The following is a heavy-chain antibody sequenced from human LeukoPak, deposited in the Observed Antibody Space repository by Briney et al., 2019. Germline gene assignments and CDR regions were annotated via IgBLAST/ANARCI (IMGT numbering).Heavy chain of an antibody. V-gene: IGHV1-18*01. Sequence: ASVKVSCKASGYTFTSYGISWVRQAPGQGLEWMGWISAYNGNTNYAQKLQGRVTMTTDTSTSTAYMELRSLRSDDTAVCYCAREGGWDTAMVRRFDYWGQGTLVTVSS. CDR1: GYTFTSYG. D-gene: IGHD5-18*01. CDR2: ISAYNGNT. J-gene: IGHJ4*02. CDR3: AREGGWDTAMVRRFDY.